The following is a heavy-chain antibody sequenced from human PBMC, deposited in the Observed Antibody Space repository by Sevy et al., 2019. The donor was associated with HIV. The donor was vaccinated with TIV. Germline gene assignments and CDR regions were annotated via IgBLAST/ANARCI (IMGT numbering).Heavy chain of an antibody. Sequence: GGSLRLSCTTSGFTFEDYALSWFRQAPGKGLEWVAFITRNSYAAYGGTTDYAASVKGRFIISRDDSKSNAYLQMNSLKTEDTDVYYCTRGLATADTPEYYFDYWGQGALVTVSS. CDR1: GFTFEDYA. V-gene: IGHV3-49*03. CDR2: ITRNSYAAYGGTT. CDR3: TRGLATADTPEYYFDY. J-gene: IGHJ4*02. D-gene: IGHD5-12*01.